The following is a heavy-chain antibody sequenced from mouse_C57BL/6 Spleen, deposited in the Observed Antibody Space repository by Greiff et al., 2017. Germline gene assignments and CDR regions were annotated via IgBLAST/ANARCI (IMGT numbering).Heavy chain of an antibody. CDR2: IYPGNSDT. Sequence: EVKLMESGTVLARPGASVKMSCKTSGYTFTSYWMHWVKQRPGQGLEWIGAIYPGNSDTSYNQKFKGKDTLTAVTSASTAYMELSSLTSEDSAVYYFLITTVVEDYAMDYWGQGTSVTVSS. CDR1: GYTFTSYW. V-gene: IGHV1-5*01. D-gene: IGHD1-1*01. J-gene: IGHJ4*01. CDR3: LITTVVEDYAMDY.